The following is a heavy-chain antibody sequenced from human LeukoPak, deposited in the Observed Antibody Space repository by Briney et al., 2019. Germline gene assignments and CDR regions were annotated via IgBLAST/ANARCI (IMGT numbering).Heavy chain of an antibody. Sequence: GESLMIPCNGSGYNFASYWIGWVRQMPGKGLEGMGVIYPRDSDTRYSPSLQGQLTISADTSISPPSLQVSSDTAAHTAVFYCATGSGYTWGRAFDIWGQGTMVSVSS. D-gene: IGHD3-22*01. CDR3: ATGSGYTWGRAFDI. J-gene: IGHJ3*02. V-gene: IGHV5-51*01. CDR1: GYNFASYW. CDR2: IYPRDSDT.